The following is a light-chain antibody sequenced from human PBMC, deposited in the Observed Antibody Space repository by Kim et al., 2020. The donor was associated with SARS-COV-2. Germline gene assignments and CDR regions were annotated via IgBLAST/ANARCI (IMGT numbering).Light chain of an antibody. CDR2: RVS. CDR1: QSLVFRDGRTY. Sequence: DVVMTQSPLSLPVTLGQPASISCRSSQSLVFRDGRTYLIWFHQRPGQSPRRLIYRVSNRDSGVPDRFSGSGSGTDFTLRISRVEAEDVGVSYCMQGSHWPPTFGQGTKVDIK. CDR3: MQGSHWPPT. V-gene: IGKV2-30*01. J-gene: IGKJ1*01.